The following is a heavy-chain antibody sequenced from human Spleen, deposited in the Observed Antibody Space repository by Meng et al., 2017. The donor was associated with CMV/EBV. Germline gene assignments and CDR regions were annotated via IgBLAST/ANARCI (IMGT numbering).Heavy chain of an antibody. J-gene: IGHJ4*02. CDR2: ISYDGNNK. CDR1: RFTFSSYP. Sequence: GVVPPARSLRLSCSASRFTFSSYPMHCVRQAPGKGLEWVAVISYDGNNKYYADSVKGRFTSSRDNSKNTLYLQMNSLRAEDTAVYYCARGLDYGGNGLDYWGQGTLVTVSS. D-gene: IGHD4-23*01. V-gene: IGHV3-30-3*01. CDR3: ARGLDYGGNGLDY.